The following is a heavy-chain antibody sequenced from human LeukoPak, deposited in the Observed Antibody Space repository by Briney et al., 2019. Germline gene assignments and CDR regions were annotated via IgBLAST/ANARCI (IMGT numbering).Heavy chain of an antibody. CDR2: IKQDGSEK. CDR3: ARDGLLWFRSQENFDC. J-gene: IGHJ4*02. CDR1: GFTFSSYW. Sequence: PEGSLRLSCAASGFTFSSYWMSWVRQAPGKGLDWVANIKQDGSEKYYVDSVKGRFTISRDNAKNSLYLQMNSLRAEDTAVYYCARDGLLWFRSQENFDCWGQGTLVTVSS. V-gene: IGHV3-7*03. D-gene: IGHD3-10*01.